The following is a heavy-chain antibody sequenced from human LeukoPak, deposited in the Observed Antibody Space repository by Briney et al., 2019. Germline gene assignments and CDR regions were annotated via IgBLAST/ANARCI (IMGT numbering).Heavy chain of an antibody. CDR2: IYYSGST. J-gene: IGHJ4*02. V-gene: IGHV4-31*03. Sequence: SQTLSLTCTVSGGSISSGAYYWSWIRQHPGKGLEWIGYIYYSGSTYYNPSLKSRPTISVDTSKNQFSLNLSSVTAADTAVYYCARTYETSGYFDCWGRGTLVTVSS. CDR3: ARTYETSGYFDC. CDR1: GGSISSGAYY. D-gene: IGHD3-22*01.